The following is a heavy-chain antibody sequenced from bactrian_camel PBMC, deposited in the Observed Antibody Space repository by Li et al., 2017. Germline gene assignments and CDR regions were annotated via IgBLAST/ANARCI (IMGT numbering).Heavy chain of an antibody. D-gene: IGHD2*01. CDR3: AAKGEERCSGGYCVAVPRCFSS. CDR1: GYTYSTYT. V-gene: IGHV3S53*01. CDR2: FDSNGST. Sequence: HVQLVESGGGSVQPGGSLTLSCVTSGYTYSTYTMGWFRQAPGKEREGVAFFDSNGSTEYRDSVEGRFTISKDNAKNTLYLRMNTLKPEDTAMYYCAAKGEERCSGGYCVAVPRCFSSWGQGTQVTVS. J-gene: IGHJ6*01.